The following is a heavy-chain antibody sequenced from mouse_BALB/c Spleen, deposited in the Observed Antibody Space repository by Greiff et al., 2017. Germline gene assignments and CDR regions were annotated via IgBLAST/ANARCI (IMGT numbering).Heavy chain of an antibody. CDR2: ISSGSSTI. CDR3: ARGGNYFDY. V-gene: IGHV5-17*02. Sequence: EVQVVESGGGLLQPGGSRKLSCAASGFTFSSFGMHWVRQAPEKGLEWVAYISSGSSTIYYADTVKGRFTISRDNPKNTLFLQMTSLRSEDTAMYYCARGGNYFDYWGQGTTLTVSS. CDR1: GFTFSSFG. J-gene: IGHJ2*01.